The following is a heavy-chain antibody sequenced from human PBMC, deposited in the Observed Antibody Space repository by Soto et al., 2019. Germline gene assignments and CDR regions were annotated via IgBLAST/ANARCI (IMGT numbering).Heavy chain of an antibody. D-gene: IGHD3-9*01. Sequence: EEQLLESGGGLVQPGGSLRLSCAASGFTFSLYAMSWVRHTPGKGLEWVASISGSGERTYYADSVKGRFTISKDNSKNSVFLQMNSLRAEDTAEYYCAKGDWLYDNYDGMEVWGQGTSVTVSS. J-gene: IGHJ6*02. CDR2: ISGSGERT. V-gene: IGHV3-23*01. CDR3: AKGDWLYDNYDGMEV. CDR1: GFTFSLYA.